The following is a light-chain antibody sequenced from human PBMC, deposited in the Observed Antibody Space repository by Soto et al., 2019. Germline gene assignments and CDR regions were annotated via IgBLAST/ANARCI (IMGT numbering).Light chain of an antibody. CDR3: QSYDSSLSGAV. CDR2: GNN. J-gene: IGLJ2*01. CDR1: SSNIGAGYD. V-gene: IGLV1-40*01. Sequence: QSVLTQPPSVSGAPGQRVTISCTGSSSNIGAGYDVHWYQQLPGTAPKLLMSGNNNRPSGVPDRFSVSKSGTSASVAITGLQAEDEADYYCQSYDSSLSGAVFGGGTKLTVL.